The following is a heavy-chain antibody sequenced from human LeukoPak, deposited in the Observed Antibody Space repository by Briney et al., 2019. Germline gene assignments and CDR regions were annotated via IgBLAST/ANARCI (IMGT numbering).Heavy chain of an antibody. Sequence: PSQTLSLTCAVYGGSFSGYYWSWIRQPPGKGLEWIGEINHSGSTNYNPSLKSRVTISVDTSKNQFSPKLSSVTAADTAVYYCARRGRWLQYADYWGQGTLVTVSS. CDR1: GGSFSGYY. J-gene: IGHJ4*02. V-gene: IGHV4-34*01. CDR3: ARRGRWLQYADY. D-gene: IGHD5-24*01. CDR2: INHSGST.